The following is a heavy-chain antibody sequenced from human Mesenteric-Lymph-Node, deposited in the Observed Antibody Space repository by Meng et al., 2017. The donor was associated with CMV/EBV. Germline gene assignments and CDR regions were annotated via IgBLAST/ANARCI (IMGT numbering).Heavy chain of an antibody. CDR2: FAPEEGET. V-gene: IGHV1-24*01. Sequence: ASVKVSCKISEYTLTEVSMHWVRQAPGKGLEWMGGFAPEEGETIYAQKFQGRLTMTEDTSTDTAYMELSGLRSEDTAVYYCATFFSGYDSGYWGQGTLVTVSS. CDR1: EYTLTEVS. J-gene: IGHJ4*02. CDR3: ATFFSGYDSGY. D-gene: IGHD5-12*01.